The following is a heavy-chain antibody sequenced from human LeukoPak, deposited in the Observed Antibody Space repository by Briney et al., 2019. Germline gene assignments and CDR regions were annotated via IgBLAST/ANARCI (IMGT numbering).Heavy chain of an antibody. CDR2: IIPIFGTA. CDR3: ATRGIAAAGTWDGFDY. CDR1: GGTFSSYA. D-gene: IGHD6-13*01. V-gene: IGHV1-69*05. Sequence: GASVKVSCKASGGTFSSYAISWVRQAPGQGLEWMGRIIPIFGTANYAQKFQGRVTITTDESTSTAYMELSSLRSEDTAVYYCATRGIAAAGTWDGFDYGGQGPLVTVSS. J-gene: IGHJ4*02.